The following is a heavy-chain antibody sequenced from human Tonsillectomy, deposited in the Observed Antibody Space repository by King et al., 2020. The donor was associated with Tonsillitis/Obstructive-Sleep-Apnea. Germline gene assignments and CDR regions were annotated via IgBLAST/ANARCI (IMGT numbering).Heavy chain of an antibody. J-gene: IGHJ6*02. CDR1: GFIFSTYD. CDR3: ARDVATTARVGGMDV. Sequence: QLVQSGGGLVKPGGSLRLSCAASGFIFSTYDMNWVRQAPGKGLEWVSYINRGSTHMYYADSVKGRFTISRDNANNLLFLQMDSLRAEDMAVYYCARDVATTARVGGMDVWGQGTTVTVSS. D-gene: IGHD1-1*01. CDR2: INRGSTHM. V-gene: IGHV3-21*01.